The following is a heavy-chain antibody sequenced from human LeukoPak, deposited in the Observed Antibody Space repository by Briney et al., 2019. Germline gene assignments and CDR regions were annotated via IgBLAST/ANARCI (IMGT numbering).Heavy chain of an antibody. CDR3: ATSDPQLRGGGYYFDY. J-gene: IGHJ4*02. CDR2: FDPEDGET. D-gene: IGHD3-10*01. CDR1: EYTLTELS. V-gene: IGHV1-24*01. Sequence: ASVKVSCKVSEYTLTELSMHWVRQAPGKGLEWMGGFDPEDGETIYAQKFQGRVTMTEDTSTDTAYMELSSPRSEDTAVYYCATSDPQLRGGGYYFDYWGQGTLVTVSS.